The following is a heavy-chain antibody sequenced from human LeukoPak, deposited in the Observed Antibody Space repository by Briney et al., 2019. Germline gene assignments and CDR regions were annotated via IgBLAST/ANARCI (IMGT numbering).Heavy chain of an antibody. CDR1: GGSISSSGYY. D-gene: IGHD6-19*01. Sequence: PSGTLSLTCTVSGGSISSSGYYWGWIRQTPGKGLEWLGSIYYSGSNYHNPSLKSRVSMSVDTSKNQFSLKLSSVTAADTAVYYCAREAGIAVAAYNWFDPWGQGTLVTVSS. J-gene: IGHJ5*02. CDR3: AREAGIAVAAYNWFDP. V-gene: IGHV4-39*07. CDR2: IYYSGSN.